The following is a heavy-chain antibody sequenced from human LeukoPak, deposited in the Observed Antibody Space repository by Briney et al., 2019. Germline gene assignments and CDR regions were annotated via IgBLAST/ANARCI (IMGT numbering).Heavy chain of an antibody. CDR1: GFTFSSYA. D-gene: IGHD6-19*01. CDR3: AKGRNKWLVDAFDI. Sequence: PGGSLRLSCAASGFTFSSYAMSWVRQAPGKGLEWVSSISGSGGSTYYADSVKGRFTISRDNSNNTLYLQMNSLRAEDTAVYYRAKGRNKWLVDAFDIWGQGTMVTVSS. CDR2: ISGSGGST. J-gene: IGHJ3*02. V-gene: IGHV3-23*01.